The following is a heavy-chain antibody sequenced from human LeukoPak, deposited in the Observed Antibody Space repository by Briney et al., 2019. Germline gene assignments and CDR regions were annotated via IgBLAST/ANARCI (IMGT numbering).Heavy chain of an antibody. J-gene: IGHJ4*02. CDR3: AREVVGIDY. CDR2: ISTFSSTI. Sequence: GGSLRLSCAASGITFSSNGMVWVRQTPEKGLEWISYISTFSSTIKYADSVRGRFTISRDNANNSLYLQMDSLRADDTAVYYCAREVVGIDYWGQGILVTVSS. D-gene: IGHD1-1*01. V-gene: IGHV3-48*01. CDR1: GITFSSNG.